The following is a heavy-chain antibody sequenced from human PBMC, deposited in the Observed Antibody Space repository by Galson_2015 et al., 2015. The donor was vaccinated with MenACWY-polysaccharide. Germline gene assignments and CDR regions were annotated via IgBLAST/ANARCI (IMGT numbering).Heavy chain of an antibody. CDR2: ISSSSSTI. V-gene: IGHV3-48*01. CDR1: GFTFSSYS. D-gene: IGHD3-22*01. CDR3: ARDSDYYDSSAPRPPGDY. Sequence: SLRLSCAASGFTFSSYSMNWVRQAPGRGLEWVSYISSSSSTIYYADSVKGRFTISRDNAKNSLYLQMNSLRAEDAAVYYCARDSDYYDSSAPRPPGDYWGQGTLVTVSS. J-gene: IGHJ4*02.